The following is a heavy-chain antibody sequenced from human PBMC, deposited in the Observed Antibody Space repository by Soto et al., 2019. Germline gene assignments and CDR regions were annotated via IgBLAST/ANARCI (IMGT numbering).Heavy chain of an antibody. Sequence: HPGGSLRLSCAASGFTFSRYWMSWVRQAPGKGLEWVANIKQDGSEKYYVDSVKGRFTISRDNAKNSLYLQMNSLRAEDPALYHCAGGMRPRYYYYGMEVWGQGTTVAVSS. V-gene: IGHV3-7*03. CDR1: GFTFSRYW. D-gene: IGHD3-16*01. CDR2: IKQDGSEK. J-gene: IGHJ6*02. CDR3: AGGMRPRYYYYGMEV.